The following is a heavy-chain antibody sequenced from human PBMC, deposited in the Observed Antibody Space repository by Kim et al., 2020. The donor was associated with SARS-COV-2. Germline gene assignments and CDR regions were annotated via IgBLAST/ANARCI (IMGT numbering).Heavy chain of an antibody. CDR3: ARAGGLLWFGEFDY. J-gene: IGHJ4*02. D-gene: IGHD3-10*01. V-gene: IGHV1-3*01. CDR1: GYTFTSYA. CDR2: INAGNGNT. Sequence: ASVKVSCKASGYTFTSYAMHWVRQAPGQRLEWMGWINAGNGNTKYSQKFQGRVAITRDTSASTAYMELSSLRSEDTAVYYCARAGGLLWFGEFDYWGQGTLVTVSS.